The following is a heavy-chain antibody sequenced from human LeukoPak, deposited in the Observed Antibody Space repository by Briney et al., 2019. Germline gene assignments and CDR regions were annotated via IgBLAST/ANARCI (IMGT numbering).Heavy chain of an antibody. J-gene: IGHJ4*02. CDR1: GFIFSSYW. Sequence: GGSLRLSCAASGFIFSSYWMHWVRQAPGKGPVWVSRIKSDGSSPSYADSVKGRFTISRDNAKNTVYLQMNSLRAEDTAVYYCAKDGHYSHFYFDYWGQGTLVTVSS. CDR2: IKSDGSSP. CDR3: AKDGHYSHFYFDY. V-gene: IGHV3-74*01. D-gene: IGHD4-11*01.